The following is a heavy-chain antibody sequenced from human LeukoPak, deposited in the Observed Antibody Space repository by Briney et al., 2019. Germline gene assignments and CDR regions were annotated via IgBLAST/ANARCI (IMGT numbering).Heavy chain of an antibody. CDR1: GFTFSTYE. CDR2: ISSTGTTI. V-gene: IGHV3-48*03. Sequence: GGSLSLSCAASGFTFSTYEMNWVRRAPGKGLEWVSYISSTGTTIYYADSVKGRFTISRDNAKNSLYLQMNSLRAEDTAVYYCARDLLNYYDSSGSFDYWGQGNLVTVSS. CDR3: ARDLLNYYDSSGSFDY. D-gene: IGHD3-22*01. J-gene: IGHJ4*02.